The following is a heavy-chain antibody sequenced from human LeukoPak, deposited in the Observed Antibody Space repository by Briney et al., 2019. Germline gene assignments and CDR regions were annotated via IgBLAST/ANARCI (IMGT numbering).Heavy chain of an antibody. CDR2: INPNSGGT. D-gene: IGHD2-2*01. Sequence: ASVKVSCKASGYTFTGYYMHWERQAPGQGLEWMGRINPNSGGTNYAQKFQGRVTMTRDTSISTAYMELSRLRSDDTAVYYCARDGANSQDIVVVPVLEDWFDPWGQGTLVTVSS. V-gene: IGHV1-2*06. J-gene: IGHJ5*02. CDR3: ARDGANSQDIVVVPVLEDWFDP. CDR1: GYTFTGYY.